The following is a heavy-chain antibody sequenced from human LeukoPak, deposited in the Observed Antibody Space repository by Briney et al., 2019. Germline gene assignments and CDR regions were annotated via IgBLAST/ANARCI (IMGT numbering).Heavy chain of an antibody. Sequence: ASVKVPCKASGGTFSSYAISWVRQAPGQGLEWMGGIIPIFGTANYAQKFQGRVTITADESTSTAYMELSSLRSEDTAVYYCARDFGYSSSRGGFDPWGQGTLVTVSS. J-gene: IGHJ5*02. V-gene: IGHV1-69*13. CDR3: ARDFGYSSSRGGFDP. D-gene: IGHD6-6*01. CDR1: GGTFSSYA. CDR2: IIPIFGTA.